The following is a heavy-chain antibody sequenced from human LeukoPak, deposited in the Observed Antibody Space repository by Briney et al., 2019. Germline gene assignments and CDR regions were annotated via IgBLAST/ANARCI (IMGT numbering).Heavy chain of an antibody. CDR1: GGSISSYY. V-gene: IGHV4-59*01. CDR2: IYYSGST. D-gene: IGHD4-23*01. Sequence: SSETLSLTCTVSGGSISSYYWSWIRQPPGKGLEWIGYIYYSGSTNYNPSLKSRVTISVDTSRNQFSLKLSSVTAADTAVYYYARALSYGGNPDDAFDIWGQGTMVTVSS. J-gene: IGHJ3*02. CDR3: ARALSYGGNPDDAFDI.